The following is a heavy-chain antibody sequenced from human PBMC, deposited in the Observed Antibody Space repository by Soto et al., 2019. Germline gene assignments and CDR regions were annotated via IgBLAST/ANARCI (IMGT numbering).Heavy chain of an antibody. CDR3: ATDLGYYASSGYFDY. J-gene: IGHJ4*02. D-gene: IGHD3-22*01. V-gene: IGHV3-11*01. CDR2: ISSSDSII. Sequence: GGSLRLSCAASGFTFSDYYMSWFRQAPGQGLEWVSYISSSDSIIYYADSVKGRFTISRDNAKNSLYLQKNSLRAEDTAVYYCATDLGYYASSGYFDYWGQGPLVTVSS. CDR1: GFTFSDYY.